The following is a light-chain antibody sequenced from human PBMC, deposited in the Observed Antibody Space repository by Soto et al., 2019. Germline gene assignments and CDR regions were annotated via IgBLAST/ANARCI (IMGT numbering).Light chain of an antibody. Sequence: IQINQSASSLSASVGDRVTVTCLASQDITNYLNWFQHKPGKAPELLICDASNLETGVPSRFSGRGSGTHFTFTISSLQPEDIATYYCQQYDTFPLTSGGGTKVDIK. J-gene: IGKJ4*01. CDR2: DAS. CDR3: QQYDTFPLT. V-gene: IGKV1-33*01. CDR1: QDITNY.